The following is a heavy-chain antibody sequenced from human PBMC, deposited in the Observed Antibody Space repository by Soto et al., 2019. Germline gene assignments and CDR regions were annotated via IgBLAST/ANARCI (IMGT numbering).Heavy chain of an antibody. CDR2: VYLTGVT. CDR1: GDSISSGGYA. J-gene: IGHJ6*02. Sequence: QLQLQESGSGLVNRSQTLSLTCAVSGDSISSGGYAWTWIRQSPGKGLEWIGYVYLTGVTYYNPSLKSRVTISVDKSKSQFSLMLSSVTAADMAVYYCARGHYGGHAMDVWGQGTTVIVSS. V-gene: IGHV4-30-2*06. D-gene: IGHD4-17*01. CDR3: ARGHYGGHAMDV.